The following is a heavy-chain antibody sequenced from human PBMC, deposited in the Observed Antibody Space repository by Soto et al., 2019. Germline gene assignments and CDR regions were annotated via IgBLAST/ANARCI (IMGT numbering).Heavy chain of an antibody. V-gene: IGHV3-15*01. D-gene: IGHD6-19*01. J-gene: IGHJ4*02. CDR2: IKSKTDGGTT. Sequence: PGGSLRLSCAASGFTFSNAWMSWVRQAPGKGLEWVGRIKSKTDGGTTDYAAPVKGRFTISRDDSKNTLYLQMNSLKTEDTAVYYCTTEIIAMDTLRHFDYWGQGTLVTVSS. CDR3: TTEIIAMDTLRHFDY. CDR1: GFTFSNAW.